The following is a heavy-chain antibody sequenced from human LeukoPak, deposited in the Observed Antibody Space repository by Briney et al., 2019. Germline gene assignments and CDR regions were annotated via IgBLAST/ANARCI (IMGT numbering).Heavy chain of an antibody. CDR3: ARDFYDFLIDYYYGMDV. J-gene: IGHJ6*02. V-gene: IGHV3-74*01. Sequence: PGGSLRLSCAASGFTFSSYWMHWVRQAPGKGLVWVSRINSDGSSTSYADSVKGRFTISRDNAKNTLYLQMNSPRAEDTAVYYCARDFYDFLIDYYYGMDVWGQGTTVTVSS. D-gene: IGHD3-3*01. CDR1: GFTFSSYW. CDR2: INSDGSST.